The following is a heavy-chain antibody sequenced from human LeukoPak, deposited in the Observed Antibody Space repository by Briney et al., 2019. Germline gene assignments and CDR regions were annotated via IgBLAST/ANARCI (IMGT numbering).Heavy chain of an antibody. CDR2: IYYSGSP. D-gene: IGHD2-2*01. CDR3: ARAPCRDLSTSTSCLPEG. V-gene: IGHV4-31*03. Sequence: SETLSLTCTVSGGSISSGGYYWSWIRQHPGKGLEWIGYIYYSGSPYYNPSLKSRVTISVDKSKNQFSLKLSSETAADTAVYYCARAPCRDLSTSTSCLPEGWGQGTLVTVSS. J-gene: IGHJ4*02. CDR1: GGSISSGGYY.